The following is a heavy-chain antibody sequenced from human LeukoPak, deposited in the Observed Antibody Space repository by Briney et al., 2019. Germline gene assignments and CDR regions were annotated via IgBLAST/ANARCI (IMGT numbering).Heavy chain of an antibody. D-gene: IGHD3-22*01. Sequence: ASVKVSCKASGYTFTSYDINWMRQATGQGLEWMGWMNPNSGNTGYAQKFQDRVTMTRNTSIKTAYMELSSLRSEDMAVYYCARGFRDSSGRKPDYWGQGTLVTVS. V-gene: IGHV1-8*01. J-gene: IGHJ4*02. CDR1: GYTFTSYD. CDR3: ARGFRDSSGRKPDY. CDR2: MNPNSGNT.